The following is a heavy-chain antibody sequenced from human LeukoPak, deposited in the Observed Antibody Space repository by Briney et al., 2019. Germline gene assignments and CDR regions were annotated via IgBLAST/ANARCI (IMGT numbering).Heavy chain of an antibody. Sequence: PSQTLSLTCTVSGGSISSGSYYWSWIRQPAGKGLEWIGRIYTSGSTNYNPSLKSRVTISVDTSKNQSSLKLSSVTAADTAVYYCARDSYYGSGSESNWFDPWGQGTLVTVSS. V-gene: IGHV4-61*02. J-gene: IGHJ5*02. CDR2: IYTSGST. CDR3: ARDSYYGSGSESNWFDP. D-gene: IGHD3-10*01. CDR1: GGSISSGSYY.